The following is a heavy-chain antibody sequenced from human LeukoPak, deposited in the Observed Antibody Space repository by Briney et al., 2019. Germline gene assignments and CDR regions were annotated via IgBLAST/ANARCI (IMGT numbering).Heavy chain of an antibody. D-gene: IGHD4/OR15-4a*01. CDR2: ISSSSSYI. CDR3: ARRAGAYSHPYDY. V-gene: IGHV3-21*04. Sequence: GGSLRLSCAASGFTFSSYAMSWVRQAPGKGLEWVSSISSSSSYIYYADSVKGRFTISRDNAKKSLYLQMNSLRVEDTAVYYCARRAGAYSHPYDYWGQGTLVTVSS. J-gene: IGHJ4*02. CDR1: GFTFSSYA.